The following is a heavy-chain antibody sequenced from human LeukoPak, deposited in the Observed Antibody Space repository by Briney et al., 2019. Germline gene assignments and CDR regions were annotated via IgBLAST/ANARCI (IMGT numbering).Heavy chain of an antibody. CDR2: INPDSGGT. CDR3: ARGSRVVGVITGGY. V-gene: IGHV1-2*02. D-gene: IGHD3-10*01. CDR1: GYTFTGYY. Sequence: GASVNVSCKASGYTFTGYYMHWVRQAPGQGLEWLGWINPDSGGTNFAQKFQGRVTMTRDTSISTAYMELSSLRSDDTAVYYCARGSRVVGVITGGYWGQGTLVTVSS. J-gene: IGHJ4*02.